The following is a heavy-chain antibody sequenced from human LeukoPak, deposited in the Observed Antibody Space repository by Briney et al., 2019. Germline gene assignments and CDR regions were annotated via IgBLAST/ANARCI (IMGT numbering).Heavy chain of an antibody. CDR2: IYYSGRT. CDR3: ATSQTEYSSSSGAFDY. Sequence: SETLSLTCTVSGGSISSYYWSWIRQPPGKGLEWIGYIYYSGRTNYNPSLKSRVTISVDTSKNQFSLKLSSVTAADTAVYYCATSQTEYSSSSGAFDYWGQGTLVTVSS. J-gene: IGHJ4*02. D-gene: IGHD6-6*01. V-gene: IGHV4-59*01. CDR1: GGSISSYY.